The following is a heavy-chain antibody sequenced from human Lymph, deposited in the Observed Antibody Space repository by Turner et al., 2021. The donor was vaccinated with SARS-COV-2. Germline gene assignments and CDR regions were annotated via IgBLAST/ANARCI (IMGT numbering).Heavy chain of an antibody. J-gene: IGHJ4*02. CDR3: ARARDLQSMVRGVDPFDY. CDR1: ASTFTGYY. CDR2: INPNRGGT. Sequence: QVQLVQSGAEVRKPGASVKVTCKASASTFTGYYMHCVRQAPGQGLEWVGWINPNRGGTNDAKKFQGRDTMSRDTSISTDYMELTRLRSDDTAVYYCARARDLQSMVRGVDPFDYWGQGTLVTVSS. D-gene: IGHD3-10*01. V-gene: IGHV1-2*02.